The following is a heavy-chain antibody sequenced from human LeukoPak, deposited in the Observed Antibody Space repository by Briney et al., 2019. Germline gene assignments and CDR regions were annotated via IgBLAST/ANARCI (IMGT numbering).Heavy chain of an antibody. D-gene: IGHD1-26*01. V-gene: IGHV4-34*01. CDR2: INHSGST. Sequence: PSETLSLTCAVYGGSFSGYYWSWIRQPPGKGLEWIGEINHSGSTNYNPSLKSRATISVDTSKNQFSLKLSSVTAADTAVYYCARGGRDWFDPWGQGTLVTVSS. CDR1: GGSFSGYY. J-gene: IGHJ5*02. CDR3: ARGGRDWFDP.